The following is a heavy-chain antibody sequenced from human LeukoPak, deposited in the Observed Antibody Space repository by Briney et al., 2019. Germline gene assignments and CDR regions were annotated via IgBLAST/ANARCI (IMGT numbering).Heavy chain of an antibody. CDR3: ARGGVSDY. D-gene: IGHD3-10*01. V-gene: IGHV4-34*01. J-gene: IGHJ4*02. Sequence: SETLSLTCAVYGGSFSGYYWSWIRQPPGKGLEWIGEISHSGSTNYNPSLKSRVTISVDTSKNQFSLKLSSVTAADTAVYYCARGGVSDYWGQGTLVTVSS. CDR1: GGSFSGYY. CDR2: ISHSGST.